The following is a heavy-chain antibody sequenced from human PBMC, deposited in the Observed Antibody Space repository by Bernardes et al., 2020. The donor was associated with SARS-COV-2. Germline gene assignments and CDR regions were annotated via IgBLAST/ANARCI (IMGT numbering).Heavy chain of an antibody. Sequence: SETLSLTCSVSGASITSSGYYWGWIRQPPGKGLEWIGSVFYGGSTFYNPSLKSRVSISVDTSKNQFSLNFISVTAADTAVYYCAGDHCPIPHLRGALYSWGQGTLVTVSS. J-gene: IGHJ1*01. CDR2: VFYGGST. CDR1: GASITSSGYY. V-gene: IGHV4-39*01. CDR3: AGDHCPIPHLRGALYS. D-gene: IGHD2-21*01.